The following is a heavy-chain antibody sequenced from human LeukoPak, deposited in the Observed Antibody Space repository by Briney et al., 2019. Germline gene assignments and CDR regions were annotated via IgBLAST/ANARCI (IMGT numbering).Heavy chain of an antibody. D-gene: IGHD6-19*01. CDR2: ISYDGSNK. V-gene: IGHV3-30*18. CDR3: GKDGAVSGYFDN. Sequence: GGSLRLSCAASGFAFSSYGMHCVRQAPGKGLEWVAVISYDGSNKYNADSVKGRFTISRDNSKNTLYLQMNSLRAEDTAVYYCGKDGAVSGYFDNWGQGTLVTVSS. CDR1: GFAFSSYG. J-gene: IGHJ4*02.